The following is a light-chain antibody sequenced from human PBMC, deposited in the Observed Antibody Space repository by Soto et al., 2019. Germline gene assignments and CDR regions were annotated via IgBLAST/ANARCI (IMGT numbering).Light chain of an antibody. CDR1: QGISSY. CDR2: AAS. Sequence: AIRMTQSPSSFSASTGDRVTITCRASQGISSYLAWYQQKPGKAPKLLIYAASSLQSGVPSRFSGSGSGTEFTLSINSLQPEDFATYYCQQAYSFPITFGQGTRLEIK. J-gene: IGKJ5*01. CDR3: QQAYSFPIT. V-gene: IGKV1-8*01.